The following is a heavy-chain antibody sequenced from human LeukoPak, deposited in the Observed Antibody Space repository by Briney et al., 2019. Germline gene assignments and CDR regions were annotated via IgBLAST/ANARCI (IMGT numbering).Heavy chain of an antibody. CDR3: ARVRYSGYDYDDY. Sequence: SETLSLTCTVSGGSINSSSYYWGWIRQPPGKGLEWIGSIYYSGSTYYNPSLKSRVTISVDTSKNQFSLKLSSVTGADTAVYYCARVRYSGYDYDDYWGQGTLVTVSS. V-gene: IGHV4-39*01. J-gene: IGHJ4*02. CDR1: GGSINSSSYY. CDR2: IYYSGST. D-gene: IGHD5-12*01.